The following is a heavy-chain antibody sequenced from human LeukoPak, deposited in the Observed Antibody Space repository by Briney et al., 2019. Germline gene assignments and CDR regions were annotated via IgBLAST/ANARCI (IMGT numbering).Heavy chain of an antibody. CDR1: GYSIRGDDY. D-gene: IGHD3-10*01. Sequence: PSETLSLTCAVSGYSIRGDDYWGWIRQSPGKGLEWIGSIYHSGSTHYNPSLKSRVTISVDTSKNHFSLKLNSVTAADTAVYYCARGATFRGTYYMDVWGKGTTATVSS. J-gene: IGHJ6*03. V-gene: IGHV4-38-2*01. CDR2: IYHSGST. CDR3: ARGATFRGTYYMDV.